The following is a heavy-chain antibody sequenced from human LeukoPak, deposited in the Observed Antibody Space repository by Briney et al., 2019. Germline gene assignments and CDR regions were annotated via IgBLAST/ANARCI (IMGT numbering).Heavy chain of an antibody. CDR1: GYTFTSHG. CDR3: ARDRWEPSRNDAFDI. CDR2: ISAYNGNT. Sequence: ASVKVSCKASGYTFTSHGISWVRQAPGQGLEWMGWISAYNGNTNYAQKLQGRVTMTTDTSTSTAYMELRSLRSDDTAVYYCARDRWEPSRNDAFDIWGQGTMVTVSS. V-gene: IGHV1-18*01. J-gene: IGHJ3*02. D-gene: IGHD1-26*01.